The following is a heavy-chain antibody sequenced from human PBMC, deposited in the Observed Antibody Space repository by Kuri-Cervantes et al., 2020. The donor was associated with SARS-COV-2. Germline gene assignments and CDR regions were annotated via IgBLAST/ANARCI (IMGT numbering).Heavy chain of an antibody. CDR1: GGTFSSYA. D-gene: IGHD6-19*01. CDR3: ARDFGGPGYLPAVGFDY. CDR2: ISAYNGNT. V-gene: IGHV1-18*01. Sequence: ASVKVSCKASGGTFSSYAISWVRQAPGQGLEWMGWISAYNGNTNYAQKLQGRVTMTTDTSTSTAYMELRSLRSDDTAMYYCARDFGGPGYLPAVGFDYWGQGTLVTVSS. J-gene: IGHJ4*02.